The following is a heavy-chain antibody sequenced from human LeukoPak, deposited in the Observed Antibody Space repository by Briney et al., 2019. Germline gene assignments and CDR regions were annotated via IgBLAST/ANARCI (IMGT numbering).Heavy chain of an antibody. CDR3: ARVSERGAHWPGYFDY. V-gene: IGHV3-7*01. J-gene: IGHJ4*02. CDR1: GFTFSSYW. CDR2: IKTEGYDK. D-gene: IGHD1-26*01. Sequence: PGGSLRLSCAASGFTFSSYWMGWVRQAPGKGLEWVANIKTEGYDKYYVDSLKGRFTISRDNANNSLYLQMGSLRAEDTAVYYCARVSERGAHWPGYFDYWGQGTLVTVSS.